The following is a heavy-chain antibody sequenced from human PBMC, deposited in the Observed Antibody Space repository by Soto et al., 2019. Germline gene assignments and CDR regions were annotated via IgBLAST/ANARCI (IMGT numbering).Heavy chain of an antibody. Sequence: GGSLRLSCAACGFSFGNYVMNWVRQAPGKGLEWVSGISDSGGSSSSADSVKGRFTVSRDNSKNTLYLQMDSLTGDDTAVYYCTKGGDSWSGYAQHWGQGALVTVSS. CDR3: TKGGDSWSGYAQH. J-gene: IGHJ1*01. D-gene: IGHD3-3*01. V-gene: IGHV3-23*01. CDR2: ISDSGGSS. CDR1: GFSFGNYV.